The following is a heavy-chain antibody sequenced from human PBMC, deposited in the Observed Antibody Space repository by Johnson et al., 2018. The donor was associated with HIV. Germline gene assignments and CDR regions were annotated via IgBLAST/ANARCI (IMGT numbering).Heavy chain of an antibody. V-gene: IGHV3-7*05. J-gene: IGHJ3*02. CDR1: GFTFSSSW. Sequence: VQLVESGGGLVQPGGSLILSCAASGFTFSSSWMSWVRQAPGKGLEWVANIKQDGSEKYYVDSVKGRFTISRDNAKNSLYRQMHSLRAEDTAVYYCARERSGWYGDAFDIWGQGTMVTVSS. D-gene: IGHD6-19*01. CDR3: ARERSGWYGDAFDI. CDR2: IKQDGSEK.